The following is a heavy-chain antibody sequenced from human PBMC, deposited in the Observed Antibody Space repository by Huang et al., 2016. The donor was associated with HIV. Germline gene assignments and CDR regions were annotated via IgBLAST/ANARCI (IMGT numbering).Heavy chain of an antibody. Sequence: QVQLVQSGPEVKKPGASVKVSCQTSGYIFSNYDINWVRQAPGQGLQLMCRPNPNSGKTAYGQNFQGSVTLTRSTSTGAAYMVLNSLTSQDTAVYYCARLTSGWYQDYWGQGTLVTVSS. CDR2: PNPNSGKT. D-gene: IGHD6-19*01. CDR1: GYIFSNYD. V-gene: IGHV1-8*01. CDR3: ARLTSGWYQDY. J-gene: IGHJ4*02.